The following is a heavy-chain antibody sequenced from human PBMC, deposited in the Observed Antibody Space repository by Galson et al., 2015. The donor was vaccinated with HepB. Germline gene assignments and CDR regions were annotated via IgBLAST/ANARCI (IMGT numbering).Heavy chain of an antibody. CDR3: ARDLLGFGMDV. Sequence: SLRLSCAVSGFTFSDYYMSWVRQAPGKGLEWVSYISSSSRYTDYADSVKGRFTISRDSAKNSLYLQMNSLRVEDTAAYYCARDLLGFGMDVWGQGTTVTVSS. CDR1: GFTFSDYY. V-gene: IGHV3-11*06. CDR2: ISSSSRYT. D-gene: IGHD3-16*01. J-gene: IGHJ6*02.